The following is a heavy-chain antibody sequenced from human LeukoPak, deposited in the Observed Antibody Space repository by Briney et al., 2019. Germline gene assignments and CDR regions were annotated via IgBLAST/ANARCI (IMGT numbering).Heavy chain of an antibody. CDR3: SRGSYDILTGYSTLGEF. CDR2: IYYTGST. J-gene: IGHJ4*02. D-gene: IGHD3-9*01. Sequence: SETLSLTCTVSGGSISSNSYYWGWIRQPPGKGLEWIGSIYYTGSTYYNPSLKSRITILLDTSKNQISLKLSSVTAADTAVYYCSRGSYDILTGYSTLGEFWGQGTLVTVSS. V-gene: IGHV4-39*01. CDR1: GGSISSNSYY.